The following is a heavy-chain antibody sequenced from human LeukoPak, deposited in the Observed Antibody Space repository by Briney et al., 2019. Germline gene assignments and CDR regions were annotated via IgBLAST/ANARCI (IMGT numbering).Heavy chain of an antibody. CDR2: IYTSGST. CDR3: ARGGYDILTGLYYYYYGMDV. D-gene: IGHD3-9*01. J-gene: IGHJ6*02. V-gene: IGHV4-4*07. CDR1: GGSISSYY. Sequence: SETLSLTCTVSGGSISSYYWSWIRQPAGKGLEWIGRIYTSGSTNYNPSLKSRVTMSVDTSKNQFSLKLSSVTAADTAVYYCARGGYDILTGLYYYYYGMDVWGQGTTVTVSS.